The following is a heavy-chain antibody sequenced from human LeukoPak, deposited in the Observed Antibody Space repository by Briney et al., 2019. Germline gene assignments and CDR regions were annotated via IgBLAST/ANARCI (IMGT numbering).Heavy chain of an antibody. CDR3: ARVRLITIFGVNNWFDP. J-gene: IGHJ5*02. V-gene: IGHV3-53*01. D-gene: IGHD3-3*01. Sequence: XGSLRLSCAASGFTVSSNYMSWVRQAPGKGLEWVSVIYSGGSTYYADSVKGRFTISRDNSKNTLYLQMNSLRAEDTAVYYCARVRLITIFGVNNWFDPWGQGTLVTVSS. CDR2: IYSGGST. CDR1: GFTVSSNY.